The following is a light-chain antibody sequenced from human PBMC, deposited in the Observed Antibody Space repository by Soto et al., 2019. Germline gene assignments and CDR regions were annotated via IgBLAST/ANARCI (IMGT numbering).Light chain of an antibody. Sequence: QSVLTQPASVSGSPGQSITISRTGTSSDVGGYNYVSGYQQHPGRAPKLMIFDVSNRPLGVSNRFSGSKSGNTAPLTISGLQGEDEADYYCSSYTSTSTLVFGGGTKLTVL. J-gene: IGLJ2*01. V-gene: IGLV2-14*03. CDR3: SSYTSTSTLV. CDR1: SSDVGGYNY. CDR2: DVS.